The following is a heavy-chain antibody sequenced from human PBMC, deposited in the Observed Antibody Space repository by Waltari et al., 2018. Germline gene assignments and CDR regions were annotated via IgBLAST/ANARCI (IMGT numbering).Heavy chain of an antibody. CDR2: ISPGYGNT. J-gene: IGHJ6*02. V-gene: IGHV1-3*01. CDR3: ARVKGISMIVEIRYGMDV. CDR1: GYTFTNYA. Sequence: QVQLVQSGAEVKKPGASVKVSCKTSGYTFTNYAIHWVRQAPGQRLEWMGRISPGYGNTKYSQKFQGRVTITRDTSASTAYMELSSLRSEDTAVYYCARVKGISMIVEIRYGMDVWGQGTTVTVSS. D-gene: IGHD2-21*01.